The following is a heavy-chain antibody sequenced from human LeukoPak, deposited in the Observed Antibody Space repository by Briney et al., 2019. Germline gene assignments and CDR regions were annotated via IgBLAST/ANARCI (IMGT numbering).Heavy chain of an antibody. CDR2: ISHDGKVK. J-gene: IGHJ4*02. V-gene: IGHV3-30*18. D-gene: IGHD6-19*01. Sequence: GGSLRLSCAASGFSFSTYGMHWVRQAPGKGLEWVAVISHDGKVKYYADSAKGRFTVSRDNSKNTLYLQMNSLRAEDTAAYYCAKEDLTYRSGWYWACWGQGTLVTVSS. CDR1: GFSFSTYG. CDR3: AKEDLTYRSGWYWAC.